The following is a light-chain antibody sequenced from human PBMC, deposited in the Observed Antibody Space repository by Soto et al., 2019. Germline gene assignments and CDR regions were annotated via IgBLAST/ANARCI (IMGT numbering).Light chain of an antibody. CDR2: GAF. CDR1: QSVSSSY. CDR3: PEYGSYPSLS. Sequence: EIVLTQSPGTLSLSPGEIATLYNRASQSVSSSYLAWYQQKPGQAPSLLIYGAFTRDTGIPARFSGTGSVSEFKHKMSSVQCVDFGVYYCPEYGSYPSLSFGGGTKV. V-gene: IGKV3-20*01. J-gene: IGKJ4*01.